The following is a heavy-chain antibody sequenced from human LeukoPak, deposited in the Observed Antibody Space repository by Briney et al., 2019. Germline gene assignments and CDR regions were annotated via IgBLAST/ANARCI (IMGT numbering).Heavy chain of an antibody. D-gene: IGHD3-22*01. V-gene: IGHV4-39*01. Sequence: PSETLSLTCTVSGGSVSSSSYYGGWIRQPPGKGLEWIGSIYYSGSTYYNPSLKSRVTISVDTSKNQFSLKLSSVTAADTAVYYCARHAYYYDSSGYPDAFDIWGQGTMVTVSS. CDR3: ARHAYYYDSSGYPDAFDI. CDR1: GGSVSSSSYY. CDR2: IYYSGST. J-gene: IGHJ3*02.